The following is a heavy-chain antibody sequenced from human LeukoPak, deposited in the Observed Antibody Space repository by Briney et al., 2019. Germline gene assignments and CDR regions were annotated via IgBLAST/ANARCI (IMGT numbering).Heavy chain of an antibody. Sequence: GGSLRLSCAASGFTFSSYEMNWVRQAAGKGLEWVSAISGSGGSTYYADSVKGRFTISRDNSKNTLYLQMNSLRAEDTAVYYCAKNPMVRGVITYYFDYWGQGTLVTVSS. D-gene: IGHD3-10*01. CDR2: ISGSGGST. CDR3: AKNPMVRGVITYYFDY. CDR1: GFTFSSYE. J-gene: IGHJ4*02. V-gene: IGHV3-23*01.